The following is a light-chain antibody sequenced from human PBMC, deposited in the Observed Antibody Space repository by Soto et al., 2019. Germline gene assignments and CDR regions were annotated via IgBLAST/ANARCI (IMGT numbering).Light chain of an antibody. CDR1: SSDVGGYNY. CDR2: DVN. J-gene: IGLJ3*02. CDR3: QSYDSADRSLSGSYV. V-gene: IGLV2-8*01. Sequence: QSALTQPPSASGSPGQSVTISCTGTSSDVGGYNYVSWYQQHPGKAPKLMIYDVNKRPSGVPDRFSGSKSGNTASLTVSGLQAEDEADYYCQSYDSADRSLSGSYVFGGGTKLTVL.